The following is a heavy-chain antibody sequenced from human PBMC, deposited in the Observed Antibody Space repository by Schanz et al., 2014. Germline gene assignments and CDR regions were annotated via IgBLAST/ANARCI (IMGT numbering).Heavy chain of an antibody. CDR3: TRDVRLDRRGNWFDP. J-gene: IGHJ5*02. V-gene: IGHV3-11*05. CDR1: GFTFSDYY. Sequence: VHLLESGGGLVKPGGSLRLSCAASGFTFSDYYMSWIRQAPGKGLEWVSYVSSSSSYTHYADSVKGRFTISRDNAKRSLFLQMNSLRAEDTAVYYCTRDVRLDRRGNWFDPWGQGTLVTVSS. D-gene: IGHD1-1*01. CDR2: VSSSSSYT.